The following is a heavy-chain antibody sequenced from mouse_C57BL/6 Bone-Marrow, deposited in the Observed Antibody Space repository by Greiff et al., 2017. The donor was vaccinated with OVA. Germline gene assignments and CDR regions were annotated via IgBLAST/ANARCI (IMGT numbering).Heavy chain of an antibody. CDR3: ARGPFTTVVAPYAMDY. V-gene: IGHV1-72*01. J-gene: IGHJ4*01. Sequence: QVQLQQPGAELVKPGASVKLSCKASGYTFTSYWMHWVKQRPGRGLEWIGRIDPNSGGTKYNEKFKSKATLTVDKPSSTAYMQLSSLTSEDSAVYYCARGPFTTVVAPYAMDYWGQGTSVTVSS. D-gene: IGHD1-1*01. CDR2: IDPNSGGT. CDR1: GYTFTSYW.